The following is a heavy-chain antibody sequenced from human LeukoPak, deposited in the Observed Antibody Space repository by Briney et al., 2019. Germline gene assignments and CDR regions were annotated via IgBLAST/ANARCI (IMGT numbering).Heavy chain of an antibody. Sequence: PGGSLRLSCAASGFTFSGYDMHWVRQAPGKGLEWVALIRSDGSDKYYADSVKGRLTISRDNSKNTLFLQMNSLRAEDTAVYYCAKDIAAAGGPCAYWGRGTLVTVSS. D-gene: IGHD6-13*01. CDR2: IRSDGSDK. CDR1: GFTFSGYD. CDR3: AKDIAAAGGPCAY. V-gene: IGHV3-30*02. J-gene: IGHJ4*02.